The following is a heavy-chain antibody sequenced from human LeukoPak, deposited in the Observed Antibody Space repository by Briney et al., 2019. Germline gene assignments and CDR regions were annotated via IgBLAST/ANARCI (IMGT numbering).Heavy chain of an antibody. D-gene: IGHD6-19*01. CDR3: ARDQDSSGWYAAFDI. CDR2: ISYDGSNK. Sequence: GGSLRLSCAASGFTFSSYAMHWVRQAPGKGLEWVAVISYDGSNKYYADSVKGRFTISRDNSKNTLYLQMNSLRAEDTAVYYCARDQDSSGWYAAFDIWGQGTMVTVSS. J-gene: IGHJ3*02. CDR1: GFTFSSYA. V-gene: IGHV3-30-3*01.